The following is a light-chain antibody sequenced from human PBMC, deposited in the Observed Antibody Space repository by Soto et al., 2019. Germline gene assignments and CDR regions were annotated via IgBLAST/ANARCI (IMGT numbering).Light chain of an antibody. J-gene: IGLJ2*01. CDR2: DVS. CDR1: SSDVGGYNY. V-gene: IGLV2-14*01. Sequence: SALTQPASVSGSPGQSITISCTGTSSDVGGYNYVSWYQQHPGKAPKLMIYDVSNRPSGVSNRFSGSKSGNTAFLTISGLQAEDEADYYCSSYRSSSTPVIFGGGTKLTVL. CDR3: SSYRSSSTPVI.